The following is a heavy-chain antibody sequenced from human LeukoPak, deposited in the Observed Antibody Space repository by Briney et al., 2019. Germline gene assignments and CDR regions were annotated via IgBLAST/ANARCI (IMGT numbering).Heavy chain of an antibody. CDR1: GFTFSTYE. V-gene: IGHV3-48*03. CDR3: ALVGAVDH. J-gene: IGHJ4*02. D-gene: IGHD1-26*01. Sequence: GGSLRLSCAASGFTFSTYEMNWVRQAPGKGLEWVSYISGSGSTISYADSVKGRFTISRDNAKNSLYLQMNSLRAEDTAVYYCALVGAVDHWGRGTLVTASS. CDR2: ISGSGSTI.